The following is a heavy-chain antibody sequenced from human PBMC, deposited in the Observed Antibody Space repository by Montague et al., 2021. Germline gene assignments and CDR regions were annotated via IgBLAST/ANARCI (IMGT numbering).Heavy chain of an antibody. CDR2: IYSSGST. V-gene: IGHV4-39*01. Sequence: SETLSLTRTVSGGSISRSSYYWGWIRQPPGKGLEWIGSIYSSGSTYYNPSLKSRVTISADTSKNQFSLKLSSVTAADTAVYYCTRPGGYCTNDTCYFWFAPWGQGILVTVSS. D-gene: IGHD2-8*01. J-gene: IGHJ5*02. CDR3: TRPGGYCTNDTCYFWFAP. CDR1: GGSISRSSYY.